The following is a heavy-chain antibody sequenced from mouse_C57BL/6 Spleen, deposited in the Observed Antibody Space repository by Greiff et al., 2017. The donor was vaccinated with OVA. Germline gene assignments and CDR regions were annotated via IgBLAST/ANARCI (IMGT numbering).Heavy chain of an antibody. Sequence: QVQLKQPGAELVKPGASVKMSCKASGYTFTSYWITWVKQRPGQGLEWIGDIYPGSGSTNSNEKFKSKATLTVDTSSSTAYMQLRSLTSEYSAVDYCARNWDVGYAMDYWGQGTSVTVSS. CDR2: IYPGSGST. D-gene: IGHD4-1*01. V-gene: IGHV1-55*01. CDR1: GYTFTSYW. J-gene: IGHJ4*01. CDR3: ARNWDVGYAMDY.